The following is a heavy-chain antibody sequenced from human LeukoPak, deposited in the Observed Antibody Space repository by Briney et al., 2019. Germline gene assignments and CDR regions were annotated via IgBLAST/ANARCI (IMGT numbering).Heavy chain of an antibody. CDR1: GFTFSSYG. CDR2: IWSDGSKK. J-gene: IGHJ5*02. CDR3: VRGDFGSGANWFDP. V-gene: IGHV3-33*01. Sequence: PGTSLRLSCAASGFTFSSYGMHRVRQGPGKGLEWVAVIWSDGSKKYCADSVKGRFTISRDNSKNTLFLQMNTLRAEDTAVYYCVRGDFGSGANWFDPWGQGTLVTVSS. D-gene: IGHD3-10*01.